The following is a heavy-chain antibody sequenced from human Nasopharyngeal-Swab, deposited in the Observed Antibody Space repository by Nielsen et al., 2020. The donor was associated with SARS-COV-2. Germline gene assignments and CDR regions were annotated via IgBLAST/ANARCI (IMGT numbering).Heavy chain of an antibody. J-gene: IGHJ4*02. V-gene: IGHV1-2*06. D-gene: IGHD5-18*01. CDR2: INPNSGGT. CDR3: SRIPRVGGYSYGYDY. Sequence: AGLDTCCAVEWMGRINPNSGGTNYAQKFLGRVTLTRDTSRSTGIMELSGLQSDDTAVYFCSRIPRVGGYSYGYDYWGQGTLVTVSS.